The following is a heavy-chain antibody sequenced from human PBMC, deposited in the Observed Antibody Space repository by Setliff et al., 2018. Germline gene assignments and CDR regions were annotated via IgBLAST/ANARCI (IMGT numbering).Heavy chain of an antibody. CDR3: ARTWDPINYYDSSGYYYDLGY. CDR1: GYTFSAYY. V-gene: IGHV1-69*05. CDR2: TIPLFGTT. D-gene: IGHD3-22*01. J-gene: IGHJ4*02. Sequence: GASVKVSCKASGYTFSAYYIHWVRQAPGQGLEWMGGTIPLFGTTDYAQKFHGRVTITTDESTSTAYMELSSLRSEDTAVYYCARTWDPINYYDSSGYYYDLGYWGQGTLVTVSS.